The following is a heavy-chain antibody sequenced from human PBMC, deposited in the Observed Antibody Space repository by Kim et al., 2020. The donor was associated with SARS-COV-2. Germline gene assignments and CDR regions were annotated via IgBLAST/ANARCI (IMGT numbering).Heavy chain of an antibody. J-gene: IGHJ4*02. D-gene: IGHD3-10*01. CDR2: SGST. V-gene: IGHV4-31*02. CDR3: AVSGSLDY. Sequence: SGSTYYNPSLKSRVTISVDTSKNQFSLKLSSVTAADTAVYYCAVSGSLDYWGQGTLVTVSS.